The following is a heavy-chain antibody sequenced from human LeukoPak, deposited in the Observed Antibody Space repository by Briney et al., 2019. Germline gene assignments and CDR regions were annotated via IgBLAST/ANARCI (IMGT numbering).Heavy chain of an antibody. CDR1: GGSFSGYY. D-gene: IGHD6-19*01. CDR2: INHAGGT. Sequence: KASETLSLTCAVYGGSFSGYYWGFIRQPPGKGLEWIGEINHAGGTNYNPSLKSRVTMSVDTSKNHFSLKLSSVTAADTAVYSCARASWGSGWYFDYWGQGALVTVSS. J-gene: IGHJ4*02. V-gene: IGHV4-34*01. CDR3: ARASWGSGWYFDY.